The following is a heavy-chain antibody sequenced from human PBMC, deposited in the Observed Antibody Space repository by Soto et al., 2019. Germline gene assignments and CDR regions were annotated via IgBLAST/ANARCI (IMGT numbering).Heavy chain of an antibody. J-gene: IGHJ5*02. CDR3: AGGYYDILTGYYNWFDP. Sequence: SETLSLTCTVSGGSISSYYWSWIRQPPGKGLEWIGYIYYSGSTNYNPSLKSRVTISVDTSKNQFSLKLSSVTAADTAVYYCAGGYYDILTGYYNWFDPWGQGTLVTVSS. D-gene: IGHD3-9*01. CDR1: GGSISSYY. CDR2: IYYSGST. V-gene: IGHV4-59*01.